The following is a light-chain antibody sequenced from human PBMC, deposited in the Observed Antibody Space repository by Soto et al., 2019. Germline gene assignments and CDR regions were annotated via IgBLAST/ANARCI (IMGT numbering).Light chain of an antibody. CDR3: ASYAGSDNFVV. J-gene: IGLJ2*01. V-gene: IGLV2-8*01. CDR1: SSDVGGYNY. CDR2: EVT. Sequence: QSALTQPPSASGSPGQSVTISCTGTSSDVGGYNYVSWYQRHPDRAPKLMIYEVTKRPLGVPDRFSGSKSGNTASLTVSELQAEDEADYYCASYAGSDNFVVFGGGTKLTVL.